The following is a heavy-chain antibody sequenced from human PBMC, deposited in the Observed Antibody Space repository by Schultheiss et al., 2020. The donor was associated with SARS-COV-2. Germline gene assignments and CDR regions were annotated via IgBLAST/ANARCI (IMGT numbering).Heavy chain of an antibody. J-gene: IGHJ5*02. D-gene: IGHD6-13*01. Sequence: SQTLSLTCAVSGYSISSGYYWGWIRQPPGKGLEWIGSIYYSGSTYYNPSLKSRVTISIDTSKKQISLNLRSLTAADTAVYYCARVGSYSSSWYGGGNWFDPWGQGALVTVSS. V-gene: IGHV4-38-2*01. CDR2: IYYSGST. CDR3: ARVGSYSSSWYGGGNWFDP. CDR1: GYSISSGYY.